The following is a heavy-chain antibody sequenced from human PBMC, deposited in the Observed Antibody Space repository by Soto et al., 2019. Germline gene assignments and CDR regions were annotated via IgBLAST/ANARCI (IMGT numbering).Heavy chain of an antibody. CDR1: WGSISNSNW. CDR2: IYHSGST. Sequence: SETLSLTCAVSWGSISNSNWWSLVRQPPGKGLEWIGEIYHSGSTNYNPSLKSRVTISVDKSKNQFSLKLSSVTAADTAVYYCARVGSEDSGSYYILRNWFDPWGQGTLVTVSS. CDR3: ARVGSEDSGSYYILRNWFDP. D-gene: IGHD3-10*01. V-gene: IGHV4-4*02. J-gene: IGHJ5*02.